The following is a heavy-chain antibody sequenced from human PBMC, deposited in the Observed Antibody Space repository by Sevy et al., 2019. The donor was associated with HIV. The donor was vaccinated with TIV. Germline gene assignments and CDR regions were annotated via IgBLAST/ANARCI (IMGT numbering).Heavy chain of an antibody. J-gene: IGHJ4*02. CDR1: GFTFSKYS. CDR2: LSFVCGEI. CDR3: AREGCTKPHDY. Sequence: GGSLRLSCAASGFTFSKYSMSWVRQPPGKGLERVSTLSFVCGEINYADSVKGRFTISRDNSKSSVYLQMNNLRPEDTAVYYCAREGCTKPHDYWGQGTLVTVSS. D-gene: IGHD2-8*01. V-gene: IGHV3-23*01.